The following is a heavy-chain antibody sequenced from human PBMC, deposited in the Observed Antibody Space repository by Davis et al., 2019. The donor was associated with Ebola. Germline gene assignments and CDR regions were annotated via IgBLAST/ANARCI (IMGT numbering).Heavy chain of an antibody. V-gene: IGHV3-13*01. CDR3: VREWNWYFDL. D-gene: IGHD5-12*01. Sequence: GESLKISCAASGFTFSSYWMSWVRQPPGKGLEWVSTIGTGDDTCDPVSVEGGFTIFRENAKNSLYLQMNSLRAEDTAVHYCVREWNWYFDLWGRGTLVTVSS. CDR1: GFTFSSYW. CDR2: IGTGDDT. J-gene: IGHJ2*01.